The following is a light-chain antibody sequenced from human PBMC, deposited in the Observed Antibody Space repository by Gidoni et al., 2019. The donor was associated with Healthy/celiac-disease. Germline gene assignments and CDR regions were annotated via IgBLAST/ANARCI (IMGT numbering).Light chain of an antibody. J-gene: IGKJ2*01. CDR3: QQRSNWPPGYT. CDR2: DAS. V-gene: IGKV3-11*01. CDR1: QSVSIY. Sequence: IVFTHSPATLSLSPGERATLPCRASQSVSIYLAWYQQKPGQAPRLLIYDASNRATGIPARFSGSGSGTDFTLTISSLEPEDFAVYYCQQRSNWPPGYTFGQGTKLEIK.